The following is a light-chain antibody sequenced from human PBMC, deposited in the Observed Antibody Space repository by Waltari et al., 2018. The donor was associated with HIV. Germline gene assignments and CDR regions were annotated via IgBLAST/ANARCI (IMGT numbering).Light chain of an antibody. J-gene: IGLJ2*01. Sequence: QSVLTQPPSASETPGQRVAISCSGSSSDIGSTAVNWYQQLPGTAPKLLIYSNTQRPSGVPDRFSGSKSGTSASLAISGLQSEDEADYYCAAWDDSLNGPHVVFGGGTKLTVL. CDR2: SNT. CDR1: SSDIGSTA. V-gene: IGLV1-44*01. CDR3: AAWDDSLNGPHVV.